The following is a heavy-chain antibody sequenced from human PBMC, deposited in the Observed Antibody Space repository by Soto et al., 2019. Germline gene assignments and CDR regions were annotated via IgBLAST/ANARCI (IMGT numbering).Heavy chain of an antibody. CDR3: ARAVAVAADFGY. J-gene: IGHJ4*02. CDR2: INAGNGNT. Sequence: QVQLVQSGAEEKKPGASVKVSCKASGYTFTGYAMHWVRQAPGQRLEWMGWINAGNGNTKYSQKFQGRVTITRDTSASTAYMELSSKRSEDTAVYYCARAVAVAADFGYWGQGTLVTVSS. D-gene: IGHD6-19*01. V-gene: IGHV1-3*05. CDR1: GYTFTGYA.